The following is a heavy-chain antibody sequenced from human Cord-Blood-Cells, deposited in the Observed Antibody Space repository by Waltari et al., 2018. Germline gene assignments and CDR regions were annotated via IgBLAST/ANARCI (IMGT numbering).Heavy chain of an antibody. CDR2: IYYSGRT. D-gene: IGHD5-12*01. CDR1: GGSISSYY. V-gene: IGHV4-59*01. CDR3: ARMSEATNWFDP. J-gene: IGHJ5*02. Sequence: QVQLQESGPGLVKPSETLSLTCTVPGGSISSYYCSWIRQPPGKGLEWIGYIYYSGRTNYNPSLKSRVTISVDTSKNQFSLKLSSVTAADTAVYYCARMSEATNWFDPWGQGTLVTVSS.